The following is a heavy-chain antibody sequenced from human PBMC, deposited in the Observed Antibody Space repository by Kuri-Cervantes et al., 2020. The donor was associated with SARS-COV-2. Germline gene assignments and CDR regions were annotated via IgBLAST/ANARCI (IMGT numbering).Heavy chain of an antibody. CDR1: GFSFRGYG. D-gene: IGHD2-21*01. Sequence: GGSLSLSCAASGFSFRGYGTHWVRQAPGKGLEWVAVISKDGGNKYYADSVKGRFTISRDNSKNTLYLQMNSRRIEDTAVYYCAGEKDPVTWGQGTLVTVSS. J-gene: IGHJ4*02. V-gene: IGHV3-30*03. CDR3: AGEKDPVT. CDR2: ISKDGGNK.